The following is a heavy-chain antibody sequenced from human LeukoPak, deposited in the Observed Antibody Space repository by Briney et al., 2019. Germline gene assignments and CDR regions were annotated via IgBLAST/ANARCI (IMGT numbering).Heavy chain of an antibody. CDR2: ISYDGSNK. D-gene: IGHD3-22*01. CDR1: GFTFSSYA. J-gene: IGHJ4*02. V-gene: IGHV3-30-3*01. CDR3: ARAELRTNEWLLLPTQIDY. Sequence: GGSLRLSCAASGFTFSSYAMHWVRQAPGKGLEWVAVISYDGSNKYYADSVKGRFTISRDNSKNTLYLQMNSLRAEDTAVYYCARAELRTNEWLLLPTQIDYWGQGTLVTVSS.